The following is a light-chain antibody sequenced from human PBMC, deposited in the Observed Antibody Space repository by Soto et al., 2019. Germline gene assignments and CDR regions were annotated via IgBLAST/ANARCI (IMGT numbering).Light chain of an antibody. CDR3: QQRSKWPLT. Sequence: EIVLTQSPVTLSLSPGEGVTLSCRASQSVNSFLAWYQQKPGQAPRLLIYDASNRATGIPARFSGSGSGTDFTLTISSLEPEDFAVYYCQQRSKWPLTFGGGTKVEIK. V-gene: IGKV3-11*01. CDR2: DAS. J-gene: IGKJ4*01. CDR1: QSVNSF.